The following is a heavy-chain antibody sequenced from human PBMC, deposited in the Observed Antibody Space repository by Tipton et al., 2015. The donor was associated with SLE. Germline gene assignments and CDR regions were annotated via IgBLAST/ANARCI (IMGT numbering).Heavy chain of an antibody. CDR2: IYNSGGT. J-gene: IGHJ6*03. Sequence: TLSLTCTVSGGSINNYYWTWIRQPPGKGLEWIGHIYNSGGTNSNPSLKSRVTVSVDTSQNQFSLRLRSVTAADSAVYYCARADGSYFYYFMDVWGKGTTVTVSS. CDR3: ARADGSYFYYFMDV. D-gene: IGHD3-10*01. V-gene: IGHV4-59*01. CDR1: GGSINNYY.